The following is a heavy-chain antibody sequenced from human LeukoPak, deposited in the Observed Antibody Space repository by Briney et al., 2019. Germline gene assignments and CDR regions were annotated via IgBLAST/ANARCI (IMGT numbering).Heavy chain of an antibody. CDR3: AREPVEWFYPYYYYYMDV. CDR1: GGSFSGYY. V-gene: IGHV4-34*01. Sequence: SETLSLTCAVYGGSFSGYYWSWIRQPPGKGLEWIGEINHSGSTNYNPSLKSRVTISVDSSKNQFSLKLSSVTAADTAVYYCAREPVEWFYPYYYYYMDVWGKGTAVTVSS. CDR2: INHSGST. J-gene: IGHJ6*03. D-gene: IGHD3-3*01.